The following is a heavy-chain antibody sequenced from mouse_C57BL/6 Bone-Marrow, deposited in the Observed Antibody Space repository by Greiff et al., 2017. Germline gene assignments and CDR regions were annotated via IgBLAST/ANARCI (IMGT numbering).Heavy chain of an antibody. CDR3: ARDGYYDYFDY. D-gene: IGHD2-3*01. CDR1: GYTFTSYW. J-gene: IGHJ2*01. CDR2: IDPSDSYT. Sequence: QVQLQQPGAELVRPGTSVKLSCKASGYTFTSYWMHWVKQRPGQGLEWIGVIDPSDSYTNYNQKFKGKATVTVDTSSSTAYMPLSSLTSEDSAVYYCARDGYYDYFDYWGQGTTLTVSS. V-gene: IGHV1-59*01.